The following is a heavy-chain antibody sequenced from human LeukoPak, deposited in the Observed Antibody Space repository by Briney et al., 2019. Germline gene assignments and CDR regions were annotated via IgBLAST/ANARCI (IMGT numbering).Heavy chain of an antibody. D-gene: IGHD3-22*01. J-gene: IGHJ3*02. CDR2: KGSDGFST. V-gene: IGHV3-64*01. Sequence: GGSLRLSCAASGFTFSSYTFHWARLAPGKGLEYVTAKGSDGFSTYYGNSVKGRFTISRDNSKNTLFLQMDSLRPDDTAVYYCGREGHTSGYCGAYDIWGLGTMVTVSS. CDR3: GREGHTSGYCGAYDI. CDR1: GFTFSSYT.